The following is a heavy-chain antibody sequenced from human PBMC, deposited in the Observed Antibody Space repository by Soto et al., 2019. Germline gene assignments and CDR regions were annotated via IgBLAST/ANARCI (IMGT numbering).Heavy chain of an antibody. CDR3: ARVAIFGVVATYGMDV. CDR2: ISSDGSNK. CDR1: GFTFSSYA. Sequence: QVQLVESGGGVVQPGRSLRLSCAASGFTFSSYAMHWVRQAPGKGLECVAVISSDGSNKSYADSVKGRFTISRDNSKNTLYLQMNSLRGEDTAVYYCARVAIFGVVATYGMDVWGQGTTVTVSS. V-gene: IGHV3-30-3*01. J-gene: IGHJ6*02. D-gene: IGHD3-3*01.